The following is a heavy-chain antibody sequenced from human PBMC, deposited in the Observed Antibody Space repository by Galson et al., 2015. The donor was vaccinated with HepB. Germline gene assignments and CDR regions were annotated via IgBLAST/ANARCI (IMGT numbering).Heavy chain of an antibody. Sequence: SLRLSCAASGFTFSSYAMHWVRQAPGKGLEWVAVISYDGSNKYYADSVKGRFTISRDNSKNTLYLQMNSLRPEDTAVYYCARTTGADHLDYWGQGTLVTVSS. V-gene: IGHV3-30-3*01. CDR2: ISYDGSNK. J-gene: IGHJ4*02. CDR3: ARTTGADHLDY. D-gene: IGHD1-1*01. CDR1: GFTFSSYA.